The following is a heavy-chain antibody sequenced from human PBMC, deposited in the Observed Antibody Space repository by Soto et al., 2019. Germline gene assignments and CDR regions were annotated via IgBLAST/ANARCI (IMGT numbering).Heavy chain of an antibody. J-gene: IGHJ3*02. CDR3: ARPQTANYHAFDS. Sequence: EVQLVESGGGLVQPGGSLRLSCAASGFPFSSYWMHWVRQAPGKGLVGVSRINTDGITTSYADSVKGRFTISRDNAKNTLYLQMSSLRAEDTAVYYCARPQTANYHAFDSWGQGTMVTVSS. CDR2: INTDGITT. D-gene: IGHD3-10*01. CDR1: GFPFSSYW. V-gene: IGHV3-74*01.